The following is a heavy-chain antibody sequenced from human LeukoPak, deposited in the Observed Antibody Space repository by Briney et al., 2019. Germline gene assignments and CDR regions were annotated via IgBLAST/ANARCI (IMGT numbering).Heavy chain of an antibody. CDR2: IKQDGSEK. CDR3: ARRRGSGSYDY. Sequence: PGGSLRLSCAASGFTFSGYWMTWVRQAPGKGLEWVANIKQDGSEKYYVDPVKGRFTISRDNAKNSLYLQMNSLRAEDTAVYYCARRRGSGSYDYWGQGTLVTVSS. V-gene: IGHV3-7*01. CDR1: GFTFSGYW. J-gene: IGHJ4*02. D-gene: IGHD3-10*01.